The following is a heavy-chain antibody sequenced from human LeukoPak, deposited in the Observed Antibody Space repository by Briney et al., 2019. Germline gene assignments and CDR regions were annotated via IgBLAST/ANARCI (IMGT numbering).Heavy chain of an antibody. D-gene: IGHD3-22*01. V-gene: IGHV1-24*01. CDR2: FDPEDGET. J-gene: IGHJ2*01. Sequence: ASVKVSCKVSGYTLTELSMHWVRQAPGQGLEWMGGFDPEDGETIYAQKFQGRVTMTEDTSTDTAYMELSSLRSEDTAVYYCATGLTYYYDSSGYRHWYFDLWGRGTLVTVSS. CDR3: ATGLTYYYDSSGYRHWYFDL. CDR1: GYTLTELS.